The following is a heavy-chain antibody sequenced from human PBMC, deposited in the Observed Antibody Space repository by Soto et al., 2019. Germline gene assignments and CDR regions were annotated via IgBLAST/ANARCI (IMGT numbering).Heavy chain of an antibody. J-gene: IGHJ6*02. Sequence: PGGSLRLSCAASGFTFSSYAMHWVRQAPGKGLEWVAVISYDGSNKYYADSVKGRFTISRDNSKNTLYLQMNSLRAEDTAVYYCARDPANNYDFWSGYYRRYGMDVWGQGTTVTVSS. CDR2: ISYDGSNK. CDR1: GFTFSSYA. CDR3: ARDPANNYDFWSGYYRRYGMDV. V-gene: IGHV3-30-3*01. D-gene: IGHD3-3*01.